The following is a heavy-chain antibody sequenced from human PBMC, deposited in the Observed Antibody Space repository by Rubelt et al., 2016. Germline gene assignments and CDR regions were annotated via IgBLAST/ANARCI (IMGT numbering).Heavy chain of an antibody. CDR3: ARVVRRYGWIDY. CDR2: INHSGST. D-gene: IGHD2-8*02. CDR1: GGSISSSSYY. V-gene: IGHV4-39*07. J-gene: IGHJ4*02. Sequence: QVQLQESGPGLVKPSETLSLTCTVSGGSISSSSYYWGWIRQPPGKGLEWIGEINHSGSTNYNPSLKSRGTISVDTSKNQFSLKLSSVTAADTAVYYCARVVRRYGWIDYWGQGTLVTVSS.